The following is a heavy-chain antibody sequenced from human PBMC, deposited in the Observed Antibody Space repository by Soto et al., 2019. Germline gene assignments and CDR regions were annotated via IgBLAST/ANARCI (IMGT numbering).Heavy chain of an antibody. CDR3: ARDTDYDFWSGYPRAPYYYYYYGMYV. CDR1: GYTFTSYG. D-gene: IGHD3-3*01. Sequence: ASVKVSCKASGYTFTSYGISWVRQAPGQGLEWMGWISAYNGNTNYAQKLQGRVTMTTDTSTSTAYMELRSLRSDDTAVYYCARDTDYDFWSGYPRAPYYYYYYGMYVWGQGTTVTVSS. V-gene: IGHV1-18*01. CDR2: ISAYNGNT. J-gene: IGHJ6*02.